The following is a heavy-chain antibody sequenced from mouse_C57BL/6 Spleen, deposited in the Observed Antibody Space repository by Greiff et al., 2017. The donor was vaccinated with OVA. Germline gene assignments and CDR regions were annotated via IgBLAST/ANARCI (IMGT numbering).Heavy chain of an antibody. V-gene: IGHV1-15*01. CDR3: TSAYDYLFAY. D-gene: IGHD2-4*01. J-gene: IGHJ3*01. CDR1: GYTFTDYE. CDR2: IDPETGGT. Sequence: QVQLKQSGAELVRPGASVTLSCKASGYTFTDYEMHWVKQTPVHGLEWIGAIDPETGGTAYNQKFKGKAILTADKSSSTAYMELRSLTSEDSAVYYCTSAYDYLFAYWGQGTLVTVSA.